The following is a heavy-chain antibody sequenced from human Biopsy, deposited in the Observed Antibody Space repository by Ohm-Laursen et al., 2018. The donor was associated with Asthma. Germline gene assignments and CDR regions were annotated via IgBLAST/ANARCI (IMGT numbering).Heavy chain of an antibody. CDR3: ARMITIFGVVSRGMDV. CDR2: ISNNGGRT. Sequence: GSLRLSCAASGFTFSSYDMHWVRQAPGKGLEYVSGISNNGGRTNYGDSVKGRFTISRDNSKSTLYLQMNSLRDEDTAVYYCARMITIFGVVSRGMDVWGQGTTVTVSS. J-gene: IGHJ6*02. CDR1: GFTFSSYD. V-gene: IGHV3-64*04. D-gene: IGHD3-3*01.